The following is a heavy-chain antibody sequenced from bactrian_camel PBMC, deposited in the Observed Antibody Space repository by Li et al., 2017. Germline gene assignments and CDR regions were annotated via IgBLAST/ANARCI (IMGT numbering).Heavy chain of an antibody. J-gene: IGHJ4*01. CDR3: AADGRIVLGFCSGSYWDGTGPRY. Sequence: HVQLVESGGGSMQAGGSLRLSCVLSGHSRGSSCVGWFRLPPGRAPAEREGVATISGGGNTYYADSVKGRFTISQDSAKKTLYLQMNNLKPEDTAMYYCAADGRIVLGFCSGSYWDGTGPRYSGQGTQVTVS. CDR1: GHSRGSSC. CDR2: ISGGGNT. D-gene: IGHD2*01. V-gene: IGHV3S55*01.